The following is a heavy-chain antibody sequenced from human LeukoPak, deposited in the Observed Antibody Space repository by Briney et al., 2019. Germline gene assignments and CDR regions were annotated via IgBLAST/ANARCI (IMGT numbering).Heavy chain of an antibody. CDR1: GYTLTEVS. CDR3: ATPRGGGKQTYYYDSSGYSSWAFDI. J-gene: IGHJ3*02. Sequence: ASVKVSCKVSGYTLTEVSMHWVRPAPGKGLEWMGGFDPEDDETIYAQKFQGRVTMTEDTSTDTAYMGLSGLRSEDTAVYYCATPRGGGKQTYYYDSSGYSSWAFDIWGQGAMVTVSS. CDR2: FDPEDDET. V-gene: IGHV1-24*01. D-gene: IGHD3-22*01.